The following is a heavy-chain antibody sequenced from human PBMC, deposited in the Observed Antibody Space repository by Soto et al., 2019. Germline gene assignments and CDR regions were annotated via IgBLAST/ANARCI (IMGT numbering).Heavy chain of an antibody. CDR1: GGSVSSGSYY. Sequence: PSETLSLTCTVSGGSVSSGSYYWSWIRQPPGKGLEYIGYLYYSGSTNYNPSLKSRVTISVDTPKNQFSLKLTSVTAEDTAIYYCARGQAFWTGYYRIPYYFDYWGQGSLVTVSS. J-gene: IGHJ4*02. V-gene: IGHV4-61*01. CDR3: ARGQAFWTGYYRIPYYFDY. CDR2: LYYSGST. D-gene: IGHD3-3*01.